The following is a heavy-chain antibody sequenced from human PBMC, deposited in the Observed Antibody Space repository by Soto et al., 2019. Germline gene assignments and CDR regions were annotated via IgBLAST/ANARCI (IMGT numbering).Heavy chain of an antibody. V-gene: IGHV4-31*03. CDR1: GGSISSGGYY. D-gene: IGHD1-1*01. Sequence: QVQLQESGPGLVKPSQTLSLICTVSGGSISSGGYYWNWIRQHPGKGLEWIGYIYYSGSTYYNPSLKSRVTISVDTSKNQFSLKLSSVTAADTAVYYCARQKRGSYYFDYWGQGTLVTVSS. J-gene: IGHJ4*02. CDR3: ARQKRGSYYFDY. CDR2: IYYSGST.